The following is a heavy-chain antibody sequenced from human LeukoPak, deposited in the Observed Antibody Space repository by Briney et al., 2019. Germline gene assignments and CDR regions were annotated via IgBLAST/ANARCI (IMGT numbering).Heavy chain of an antibody. D-gene: IGHD3-9*01. CDR3: ARGQGGAILTGVDY. CDR1: GFTFSSYA. J-gene: IGHJ4*02. V-gene: IGHV3-30-3*01. Sequence: GGSLRLSCAASGFTFSSYAMHWVRQAPGKGLEWVAVISYDGSNKYYADSVKGRFTISRDNSKNTLYLQMNSLRAEDTAVYYCARGQGGAILTGVDYWGQGTLVTVSS. CDR2: ISYDGSNK.